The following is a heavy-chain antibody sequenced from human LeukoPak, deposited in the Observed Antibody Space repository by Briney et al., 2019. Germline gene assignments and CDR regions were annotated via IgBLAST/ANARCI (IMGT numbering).Heavy chain of an antibody. J-gene: IGHJ3*02. CDR2: ISAKNGNT. Sequence: ASVKVSCKASGYTFTTYGISWVRQAPGQGLEWVGWISAKNGNTNYGQDFQGRVTVTRDTSTRTVYMELRRLRSDDTAVYYCARARPQNYDSSRYYSAAFDIWGQGTMVTVSS. CDR3: ARARPQNYDSSRYYSAAFDI. CDR1: GYTFTTYG. D-gene: IGHD3-22*01. V-gene: IGHV1-18*01.